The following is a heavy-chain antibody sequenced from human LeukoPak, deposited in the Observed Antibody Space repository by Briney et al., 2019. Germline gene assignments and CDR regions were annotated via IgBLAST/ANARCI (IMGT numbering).Heavy chain of an antibody. Sequence: SGGSLRLSCVGSGFTFSDHYMEWVRQAPGKGLEWVGRTRNKANSYTTEYGASVKGRFTVSRDDSNNSPYLQMDSLKTEDTAVYYCTSGRRGLFDIWGQGTMVTVSS. V-gene: IGHV3-72*01. CDR3: TSGRRGLFDI. CDR2: TRNKANSYTT. CDR1: GFTFSDHY. J-gene: IGHJ3*02. D-gene: IGHD2-15*01.